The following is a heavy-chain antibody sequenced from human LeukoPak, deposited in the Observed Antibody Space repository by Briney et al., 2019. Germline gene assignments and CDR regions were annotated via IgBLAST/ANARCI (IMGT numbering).Heavy chain of an antibody. V-gene: IGHV3-48*01. D-gene: IGHD3-10*01. Sequence: GGSLRLSCAASGFTFSSYSMNWVRQAPGKGPEWVSYISSSSSTIYYADSVKGRFTISRDNAKNSLYLQMNSLRAEDTAVYYCARAVTYFYGSVTYDWFESWGQGTLVTVSS. CDR3: ARAVTYFYGSVTYDWFES. CDR2: ISSSSSTI. J-gene: IGHJ5*01. CDR1: GFTFSSYS.